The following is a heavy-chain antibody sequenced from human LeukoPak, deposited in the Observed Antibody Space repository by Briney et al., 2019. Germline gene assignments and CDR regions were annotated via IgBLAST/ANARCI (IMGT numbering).Heavy chain of an antibody. J-gene: IGHJ4*02. Sequence: SVKVSCKASGGTFSSYAISWVRQAPGQGLEWMGGIIPIFGTSNYAQKFQGRVTITTDESTGTAYMELSSLRSEDTAVYYCARAWRGYSYGFPFDYWGQGTLVTVSS. D-gene: IGHD5-18*01. CDR3: ARAWRGYSYGFPFDY. CDR2: IIPIFGTS. CDR1: GGTFSSYA. V-gene: IGHV1-69*05.